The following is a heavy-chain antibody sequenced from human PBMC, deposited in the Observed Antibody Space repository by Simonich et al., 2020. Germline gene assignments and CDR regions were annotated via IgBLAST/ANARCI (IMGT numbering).Heavy chain of an antibody. CDR1: GYTFTSYD. CDR2: KNPNSGNT. V-gene: IGHV1-8*03. CDR3: ARVPRGLTGDPYFDY. J-gene: IGHJ4*02. D-gene: IGHD7-27*01. Sequence: QVQLVQSGAEVKKPGASVKVSCKASGYTFTSYDINWVRQATGQGLEWMGWKNPNSGNTSYAQKFQGRVTITRNTSISTAYMELSSLRSEDTAVYYCARVPRGLTGDPYFDYWGQGTLVTVSS.